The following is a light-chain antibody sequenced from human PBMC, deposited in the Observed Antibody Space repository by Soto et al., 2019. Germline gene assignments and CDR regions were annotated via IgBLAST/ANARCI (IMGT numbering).Light chain of an antibody. Sequence: QSVLTQPASVSGSPGQSITISCTGTSSDVGGYNYVSWYQQQPGTPPKLMIYDVSHRPSVASNLCSASNSGNTSFLTISGHHAEDEADYCGSSYTSLSTYVFGTGTKVTVL. CDR2: DVS. CDR3: SSYTSLSTYV. J-gene: IGLJ1*01. CDR1: SSDVGGYNY. V-gene: IGLV2-14*01.